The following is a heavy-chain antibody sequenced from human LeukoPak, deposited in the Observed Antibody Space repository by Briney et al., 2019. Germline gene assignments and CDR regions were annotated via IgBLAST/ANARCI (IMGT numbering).Heavy chain of an antibody. D-gene: IGHD2-2*01. CDR3: ARGDQGIDY. CDR1: GGSISSYY. J-gene: IGHJ4*02. V-gene: IGHV4-59*01. CDR2: IYYSGST. Sequence: SETLSLTCTVSGGSISSYYWSWIRQPPGKGLEWIGYIYYSGSTNYNPSLKSRVTISVDTSKNQFSLKLSSVTAADTAVYHCARGDQGIDYWGQGTLVTVSS.